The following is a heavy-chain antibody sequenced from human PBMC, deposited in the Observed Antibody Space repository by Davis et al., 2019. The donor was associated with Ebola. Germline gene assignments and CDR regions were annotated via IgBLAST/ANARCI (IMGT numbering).Heavy chain of an antibody. Sequence: GESLKISCAASGFTFSSYAMSWVRQAPGKGLEWVSAISGSGGSTYYADSVKGRFTISRDNSKNTLYLQMTSLRAEDTAVYYCAKDGYYYDSSGYYPTYYYYGMDVWGQGTTVTVSS. CDR2: ISGSGGST. CDR1: GFTFSSYA. CDR3: AKDGYYYDSSGYYPTYYYYGMDV. J-gene: IGHJ6*02. D-gene: IGHD3-22*01. V-gene: IGHV3-23*01.